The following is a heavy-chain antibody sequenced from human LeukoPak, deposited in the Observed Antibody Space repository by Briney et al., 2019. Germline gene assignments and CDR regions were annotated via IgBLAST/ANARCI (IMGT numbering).Heavy chain of an antibody. CDR1: GFTFSSYS. D-gene: IGHD6-13*01. V-gene: IGHV3-7*05. CDR3: SLEGSSWYRYFQH. J-gene: IGHJ1*01. Sequence: GGSLRLSCAASGFTFSSYSMNWVRQAPGKGLEWVANIKQDGSEKYYVDSVEGRFTISRDNAKNSLYLQMNSLRAEDTAVYYSSLEGSSWYRYFQHWGQGTLVTVSS. CDR2: IKQDGSEK.